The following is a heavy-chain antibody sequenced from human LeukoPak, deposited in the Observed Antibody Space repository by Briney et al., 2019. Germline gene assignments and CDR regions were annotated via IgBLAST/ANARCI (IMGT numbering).Heavy chain of an antibody. CDR2: IKQDGSEK. J-gene: IGHJ3*02. CDR3: ARMEVDYDFWSGYIGDAFDI. Sequence: PGGSLRLSCAASGFTFSSYWMSWVRQAPGKGLEWVANIKQDGSEKYCVDSVKGRFTISRDNAKNSLYLQMNSLRAEDTAVYYCARMEVDYDFWSGYIGDAFDIWGQGTMVTVSS. V-gene: IGHV3-7*01. CDR1: GFTFSSYW. D-gene: IGHD3-3*01.